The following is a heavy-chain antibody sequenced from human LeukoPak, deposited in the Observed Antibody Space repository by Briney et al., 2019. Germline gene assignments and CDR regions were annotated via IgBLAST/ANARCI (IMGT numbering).Heavy chain of an antibody. V-gene: IGHV3-30*18. CDR3: AKDFRVAEELWFGELWNAFDI. Sequence: GGTLRLSCAASGFTFSGYGMHWVRQAPDKGLEWVALISSDGSNRIYADSVKGRFSISRDNSKNTLYLQVNSLRIEDTAVYYCAKDFRVAEELWFGELWNAFDIWGQGIRVAVSS. D-gene: IGHD3-10*01. J-gene: IGHJ3*02. CDR1: GFTFSGYG. CDR2: ISSDGSNR.